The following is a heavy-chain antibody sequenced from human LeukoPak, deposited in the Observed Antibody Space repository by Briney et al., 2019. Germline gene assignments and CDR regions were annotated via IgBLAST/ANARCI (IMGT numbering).Heavy chain of an antibody. CDR1: GFTFSDYY. V-gene: IGHV3-11*04. D-gene: IGHD6-13*01. Sequence: GGSLRLSCAASGFTFSDYYMSWIRQAPGKGLEWVSYISSSGSTIYYADSVKGRFTIPRDNSKNTLYLQMNSLRAEDTAVYYCAKDTAYSSSWYSPDYWGQGTLVTVSS. CDR3: AKDTAYSSSWYSPDY. J-gene: IGHJ4*02. CDR2: ISSSGSTI.